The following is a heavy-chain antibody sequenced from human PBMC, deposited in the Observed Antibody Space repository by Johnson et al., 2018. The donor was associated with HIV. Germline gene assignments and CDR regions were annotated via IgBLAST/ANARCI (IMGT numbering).Heavy chain of an antibody. Sequence: VQLVESGGGLVQPGRSLRLSCVASVFTFDDYAMHWVRQAPGKGLEWVSGISWNSGSIGYADSVKGRFTISRDNAKNSLYVQMNSLRAEEKAVYYCARGEYYYDSSGYSNTPDAFDIWGQGTMVTVSS. V-gene: IGHV3-9*01. J-gene: IGHJ3*02. CDR3: ARGEYYYDSSGYSNTPDAFDI. CDR2: ISWNSGSI. CDR1: VFTFDDYA. D-gene: IGHD3-22*01.